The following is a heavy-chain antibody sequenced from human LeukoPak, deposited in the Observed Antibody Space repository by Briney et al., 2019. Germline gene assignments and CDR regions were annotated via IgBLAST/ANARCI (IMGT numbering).Heavy chain of an antibody. V-gene: IGHV1-69*05. CDR2: IIPIFGTA. CDR3: AREEISGYYGGDAFDI. CDR1: GGTFSSYA. Sequence: SVKVSCKASGGTFSSYAISWVRQAPGQGLEWMGGIIPIFGTANYAQKFQGRVTITTDESTSTAYMELSSLRSEDTAVYYCAREEISGYYGGDAFDIWGQGTMVTVSS. J-gene: IGHJ3*02. D-gene: IGHD3-22*01.